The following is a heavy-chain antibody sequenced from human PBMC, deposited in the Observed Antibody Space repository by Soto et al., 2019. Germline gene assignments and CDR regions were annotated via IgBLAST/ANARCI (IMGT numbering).Heavy chain of an antibody. J-gene: IGHJ4*02. CDR1: GFTFSSYS. Sequence: GGSLRLSCAASGFTFSSYSMNWVRQAPGKGLEWVSSISSSSSYIYYADSVKGRFTISRDNAKNSLYLQMNSLRAEDTAVYYCARDLINVVVPAAPLDYWGQGTLVTVSS. CDR3: ARDLINVVVPAAPLDY. CDR2: ISSSSSYI. V-gene: IGHV3-21*01. D-gene: IGHD2-2*01.